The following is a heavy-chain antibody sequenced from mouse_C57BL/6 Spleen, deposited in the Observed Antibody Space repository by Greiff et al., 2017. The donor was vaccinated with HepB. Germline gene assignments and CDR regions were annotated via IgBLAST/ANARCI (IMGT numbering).Heavy chain of an antibody. D-gene: IGHD2-4*01. Sequence: VQLQQSGPELVKPGASVKIPCKASGYTFTDYNMDWVKQSHGKSLEWIGDINPNNGGTIYNQKFKGKATLTVDKSSSTAYMELRSLTSEDTAVYYGALPVYEYDGAWFAYWGQGTLVTVSA. J-gene: IGHJ3*01. CDR2: INPNNGGT. CDR3: ALPVYEYDGAWFAY. CDR1: GYTFTDYN. V-gene: IGHV1-18*01.